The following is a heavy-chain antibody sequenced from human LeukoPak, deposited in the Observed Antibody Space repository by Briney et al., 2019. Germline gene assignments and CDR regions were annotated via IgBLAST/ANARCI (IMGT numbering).Heavy chain of an antibody. J-gene: IGHJ3*01. CDR1: GFIFSNAW. D-gene: IGHD2-2*01. CDR2: IKTKTDGETT. CDR3: TTAYCSTTRCYGAFDL. Sequence: GGSLRLSCAASGFIFSNAWMSWVRQAPGKGLEWVVRIKTKTDGETTDYAAPVKGRFTISRDDSKNTLYLQMNSLKTEDTAVYYCTTAYCSTTRCYGAFDLWGQGTTVTVS. V-gene: IGHV3-15*01.